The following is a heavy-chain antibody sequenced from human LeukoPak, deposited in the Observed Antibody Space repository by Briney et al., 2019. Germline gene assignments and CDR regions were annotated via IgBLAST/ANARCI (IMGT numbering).Heavy chain of an antibody. Sequence: ASVKVSCKASGYTFTSYDINWVRQATGQGLEWMGWMNPNSGNTGYAQKFQGRVTMTRNTSISTAYMELSSLRSEDTAVYYRARAGENYYGSGSYHFDYWGQGTLVTVSS. CDR3: ARAGENYYGSGSYHFDY. J-gene: IGHJ4*02. CDR2: MNPNSGNT. V-gene: IGHV1-8*01. D-gene: IGHD3-10*01. CDR1: GYTFTSYD.